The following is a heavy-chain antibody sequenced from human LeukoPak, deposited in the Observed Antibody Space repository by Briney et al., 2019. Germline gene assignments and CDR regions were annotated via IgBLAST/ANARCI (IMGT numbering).Heavy chain of an antibody. CDR2: ISYSGST. J-gene: IGHJ2*01. CDR1: GGSISSSTYY. Sequence: KPSETLSLTCTVSGGSISSSTYYWGWIRQPPGKGLEWIRTISYSGSTYYKPSLKSRVTISVDTSKNQFSLKLSSVTAADTAVYYCAREGLGSGRGGDFDLWGRGTLVTVSS. CDR3: AREGLGSGRGGDFDL. V-gene: IGHV4-39*02. D-gene: IGHD2-15*01.